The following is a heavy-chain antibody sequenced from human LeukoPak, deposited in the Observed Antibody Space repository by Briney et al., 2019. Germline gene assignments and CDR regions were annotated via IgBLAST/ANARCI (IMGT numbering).Heavy chain of an antibody. V-gene: IGHV1-69*13. CDR2: IIPIFGTA. D-gene: IGHD2-2*01. Sequence: GASVKVSCKASGGTFSSYAISWVRQAPGQGLEWMGGIIPIFGTANYAQKFQGRVTITADESTSTAYMELSSLRSEDTAVYYCARDLAEDIVVVPAPYYYYYGMDVWGQGTTVTVSS. CDR3: ARDLAEDIVVVPAPYYYYYGMDV. J-gene: IGHJ6*02. CDR1: GGTFSSYA.